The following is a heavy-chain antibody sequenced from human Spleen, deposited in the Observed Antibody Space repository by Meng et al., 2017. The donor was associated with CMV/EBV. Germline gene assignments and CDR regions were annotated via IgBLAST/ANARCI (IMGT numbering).Heavy chain of an antibody. Sequence: GESLKISCAASGFTFSSYSMNWVRQAPGKGLEWVSSISSSGGGTYYADPVKGRFTISRDNSKNTLYLQMNSLRAEDTAVYYCAKTPGESSWPYYFDFWGQGTLVTVSS. V-gene: IGHV3-23*01. D-gene: IGHD6-13*01. CDR3: AKTPGESSWPYYFDF. CDR1: GFTFSSYS. J-gene: IGHJ4*02. CDR2: ISSSGGGT.